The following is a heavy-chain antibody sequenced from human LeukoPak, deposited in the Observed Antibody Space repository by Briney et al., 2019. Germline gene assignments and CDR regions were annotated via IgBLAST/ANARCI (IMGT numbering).Heavy chain of an antibody. Sequence: SETLSLTCAVYGGSFSGYYWSWIRQPPGKGLEWIGEINHSGSTNYNPSLKSRVTISVDTSKNQFSLKLSSVTAADTAVYYCAGSMTYWFDPWGQGTLVTVSS. CDR3: AGSMTYWFDP. J-gene: IGHJ5*02. CDR1: GGSFSGYY. D-gene: IGHD2-8*01. V-gene: IGHV4-34*01. CDR2: INHSGST.